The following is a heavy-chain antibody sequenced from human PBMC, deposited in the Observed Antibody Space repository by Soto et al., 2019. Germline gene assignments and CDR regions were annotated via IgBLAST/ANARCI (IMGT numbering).Heavy chain of an antibody. CDR3: ARTCTSCYGSVRREGEEIRGFYYYYYMDV. D-gene: IGHD2-2*01. V-gene: IGHV4-39*01. CDR2: IYYSGST. J-gene: IGHJ6*03. Sequence: QLQLQESGPGLVKPSETLSLTCTVSGGSISSSSYYWGWIRQPPGKGLEWIGSIYYSGSTYYNPSLKSRVTISVDTSKNQFSLKLSSVTAADTAVYYCARTCTSCYGSVRREGEEIRGFYYYYYMDVWGKGTTVTVSS. CDR1: GGSISSSSYY.